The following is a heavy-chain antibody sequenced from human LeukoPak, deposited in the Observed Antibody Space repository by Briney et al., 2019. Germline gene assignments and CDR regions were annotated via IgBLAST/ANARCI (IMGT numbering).Heavy chain of an antibody. J-gene: IGHJ2*01. CDR2: ISWNSGSV. CDR1: GFTFDDYA. V-gene: IGHV3-9*01. Sequence: GRSLRLSCAASGFTFDDYAMHWVRQAPGKGLEWVSGISWNSGSVGYADSVKGRFTISRDNAKNSLYLQMNCLRAEDTALYYCARKGVYSYGPFDLWGRGTLVTVSS. CDR3: ARKGVYSYGPFDL. D-gene: IGHD5-18*01.